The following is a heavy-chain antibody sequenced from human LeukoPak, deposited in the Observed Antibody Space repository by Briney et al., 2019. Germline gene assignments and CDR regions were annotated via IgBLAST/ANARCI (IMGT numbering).Heavy chain of an antibody. CDR2: IYGSGVSI. J-gene: IGHJ4*02. D-gene: IGHD1-26*01. V-gene: IGHV3-23*01. CDR1: GFTFEKFV. CDR3: AKDLGWELPAEAY. Sequence: GGSLRLSCVASGFTFEKFVMNWVRQAPGKGLEWLATIYGSGVSISYADSVKGRFTISRDNSKNTLYLQMNSLRAEDTAMYFCAKDLGWELPAEAYWGQGILVTVSS.